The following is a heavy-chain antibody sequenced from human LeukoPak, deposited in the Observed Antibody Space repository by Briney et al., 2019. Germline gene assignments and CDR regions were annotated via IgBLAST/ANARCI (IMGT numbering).Heavy chain of an antibody. CDR2: IYYSGST. D-gene: IGHD3-10*01. CDR3: ARHGGIWFGEFPFDY. CDR1: GDSISSYY. V-gene: IGHV4-59*08. J-gene: IGHJ4*02. Sequence: SETLSLTRTVSGDSISSYYWSWIRQPPGKGLEWIGYIYYSGSTNYNPSLKSRVTISVDTSKNQFSLKLSSVTAADTAVYYCARHGGIWFGEFPFDYWGQGTLVTVSS.